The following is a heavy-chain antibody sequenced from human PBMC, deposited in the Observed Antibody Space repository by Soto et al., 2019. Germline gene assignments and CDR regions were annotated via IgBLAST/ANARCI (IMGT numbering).Heavy chain of an antibody. J-gene: IGHJ4*02. Sequence: EAQLVESGGGLVKPGGSLRLSCAASGFTFSSYTMNWVRQAPGKGLEWVSSISSGSSYISYADSVKGRFPISRDNAENSLYLQMNTLRAENTAVNYCARGAFCRTTSCYLHPFETWGQGTMVTVSS. D-gene: IGHD2-2*01. CDR3: ARGAFCRTTSCYLHPFET. V-gene: IGHV3-21*01. CDR2: ISSGSSYI. CDR1: GFTFSSYT.